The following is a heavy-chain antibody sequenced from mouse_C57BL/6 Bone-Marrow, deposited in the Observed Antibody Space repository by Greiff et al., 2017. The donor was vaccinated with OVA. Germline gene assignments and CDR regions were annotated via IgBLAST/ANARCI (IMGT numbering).Heavy chain of an antibody. V-gene: IGHV1-9*01. J-gene: IGHJ2*01. CDR3: ASLFYYGSSYDFDY. Sequence: QVQLQQSGAELMKPGASVKLSCKATGYTFTGYWIEWVKQRPGHGLEWIGEILPGSGSTNYNEKFKGKATFTAATSSNTAYMQLRRLTTEDSAIYYCASLFYYGSSYDFDYWCQGTTLTVSS. D-gene: IGHD1-1*01. CDR1: GYTFTGYW. CDR2: ILPGSGST.